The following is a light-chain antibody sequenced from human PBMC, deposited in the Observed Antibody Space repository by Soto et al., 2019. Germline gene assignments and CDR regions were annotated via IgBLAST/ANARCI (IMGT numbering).Light chain of an antibody. CDR1: ISDIGTYNL. CDR3: CSFAGSGTGV. Sequence: QSVLTQPASVSGSPGQSIAISCTGTISDIGTYNLVSWYQQHPGKVPKLMISEVNKRPSGVSNRFSGSKSGNTASLTISGLQTQDEADYYCCSFAGSGTGVFGTGTKVTVL. V-gene: IGLV2-23*02. J-gene: IGLJ1*01. CDR2: EVN.